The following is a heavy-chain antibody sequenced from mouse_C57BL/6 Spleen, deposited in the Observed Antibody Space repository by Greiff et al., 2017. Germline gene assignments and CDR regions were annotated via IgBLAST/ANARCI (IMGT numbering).Heavy chain of an antibody. CDR3: ARGYYGRDAMDY. Sequence: EVKVVESGGGLVKPGGSLKLSCAASGFTFSDYGMHWVRQAPEKGLEWVAYISSGSSTIYYADTVKGRFTISRDNAKNTLFLHMTSLRSEDTAMYYCARGYYGRDAMDYWGQGTSVTVSS. CDR2: ISSGSSTI. D-gene: IGHD1-1*01. CDR1: GFTFSDYG. J-gene: IGHJ4*01. V-gene: IGHV5-17*01.